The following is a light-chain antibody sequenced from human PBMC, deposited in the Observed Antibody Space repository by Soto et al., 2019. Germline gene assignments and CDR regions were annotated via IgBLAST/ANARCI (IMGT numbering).Light chain of an antibody. CDR3: QQYSKWPIT. J-gene: IGKJ5*01. CDR1: QSVNSN. Sequence: EMVVTQFPALPSVSPGESAPLSSRASQSVNSNYLAWYQQHPGQPPRLLIYGISTRATGIPARFSGSGSGTEFSLTISSLQSEDFAVYYCQQYSKWPITFGQGTRLEIK. CDR2: GIS. V-gene: IGKV3-15*01.